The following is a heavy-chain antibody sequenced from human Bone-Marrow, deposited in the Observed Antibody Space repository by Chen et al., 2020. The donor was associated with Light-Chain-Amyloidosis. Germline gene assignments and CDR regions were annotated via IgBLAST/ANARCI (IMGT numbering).Heavy chain of an antibody. D-gene: IGHD2-21*01. J-gene: IGHJ3*01. Sequence: QLQLQESGPGLVEPSQTLFLTCTVSGASIISSEYYWGWLRQAPGKGLEWIGSIFRGDITYYTSSLKSLVTLSVDTSNNHISLRLRSVTAGDTAIYYCARGPSEVEWGVVKSAFAFDFWGQGTMVTVSS. CDR2: IFRGDIT. CDR1: GASIISSEYY. CDR3: ARGPSEVEWGVVKSAFAFDF. V-gene: IGHV4-39*07.